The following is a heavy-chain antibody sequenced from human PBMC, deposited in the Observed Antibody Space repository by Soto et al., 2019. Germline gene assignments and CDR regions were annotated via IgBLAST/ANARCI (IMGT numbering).Heavy chain of an antibody. CDR3: AKAYLATVTKYYYGMDV. Sequence: GGSLRLSCAASGFTFSSYAMSWVRQAPGKGLEWVSAISGSGGSTYYADSVKGRFTISRDNSKNTLYLQMNSLRAEDTAVYYCAKAYLATVTKYYYGMDVWGHGTKVTLS. D-gene: IGHD4-4*01. CDR2: ISGSGGST. CDR1: GFTFSSYA. V-gene: IGHV3-23*01. J-gene: IGHJ6*02.